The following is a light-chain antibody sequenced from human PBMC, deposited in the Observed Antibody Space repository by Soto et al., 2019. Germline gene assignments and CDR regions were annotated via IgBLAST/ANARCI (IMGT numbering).Light chain of an antibody. J-gene: IGKJ2*01. CDR3: HQYRSPPQT. CDR2: AAS. CDR1: QTMTRAY. Sequence: EIVLMQSPGTLSLSPGERATLSCRASQTMTRAYVAWYQQKPGQAPRLLIYAASYRATGISDKFSGSGSGTDFSLTISRLEPEDSAVYYCHQYRSPPQTFGQGTKVDIK. V-gene: IGKV3-20*01.